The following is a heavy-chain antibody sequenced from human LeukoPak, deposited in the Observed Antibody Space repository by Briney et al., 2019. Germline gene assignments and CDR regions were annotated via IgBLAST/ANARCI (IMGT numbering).Heavy chain of an antibody. V-gene: IGHV6-1*01. J-gene: IGHJ6*02. D-gene: IGHD2-15*01. CDR1: GDSVSSDSAA. Sequence: SQTLSLTCAISGDSVSSDSAAWNWIRQSPSGGLEWLGRTYYRSKWYNDYPVSVKSRITINPDTSKNQFSLQLNSVTPEDTAVYYCARDGGKYGMDVWGQGTTVTVSS. CDR2: TYYRSKWYN. CDR3: ARDGGKYGMDV.